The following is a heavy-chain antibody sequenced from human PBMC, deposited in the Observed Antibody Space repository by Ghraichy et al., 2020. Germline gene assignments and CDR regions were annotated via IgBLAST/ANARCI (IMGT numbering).Heavy chain of an antibody. J-gene: IGHJ4*02. CDR3: ARSLQDFWCGLDY. V-gene: IGHV4-59*01. CDR1: GGFISSYY. CDR2: IYYSGST. Sequence: SETLSLTCTVSGGFISSYYWSWIRQPPGKGLEWIGYIYYSGSTNYNPSLKSRVTISVDTSKNQFPLKLSSVTAADTAVYYCARSLQDFWCGLDYWGQGTLVTVSS. D-gene: IGHD3-3*01.